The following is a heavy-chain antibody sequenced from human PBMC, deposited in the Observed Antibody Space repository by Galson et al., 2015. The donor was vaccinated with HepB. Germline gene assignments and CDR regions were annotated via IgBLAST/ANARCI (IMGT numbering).Heavy chain of an antibody. D-gene: IGHD2-2*01. CDR2: INTNTGTP. CDR1: GYTFTNYV. Sequence: SVKVSCKASGYTFTNYVMNWVRQAPGQGLEWMGGINTNTGTPTYAQSFTGRFVFSLDTSVRTAYLQISSLKTEDTAVYYCARVTSIYDFSSSAYSYYYYGMDVWGQGTTVTVSS. CDR3: ARVTSIYDFSSSAYSYYYYGMDV. V-gene: IGHV7-4-1*02. J-gene: IGHJ6*02.